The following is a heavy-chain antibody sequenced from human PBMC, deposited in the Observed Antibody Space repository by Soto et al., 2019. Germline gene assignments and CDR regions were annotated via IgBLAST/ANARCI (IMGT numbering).Heavy chain of an antibody. J-gene: IGHJ4*02. CDR2: ILNDASGH. V-gene: IGHV3-33*01. CDR1: GFTFSRHG. CDR3: ARDDDYPDNGFDY. Sequence: HVQLVESGGGVVQPGTSLRLSCAASGFTFSRHGMHWVRQTPGKGLEWLAVILNDASGHWYADSVKGRFTISRDNFENTLYLQMNGLRLEDTAMYYCARDDDYPDNGFDYCGQGTLVTVSS. D-gene: IGHD4-17*01.